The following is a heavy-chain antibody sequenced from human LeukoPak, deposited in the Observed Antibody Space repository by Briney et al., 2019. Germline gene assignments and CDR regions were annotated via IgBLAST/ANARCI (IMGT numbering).Heavy chain of an antibody. CDR3: ARDGITMVRGVFADYMDV. D-gene: IGHD3-10*01. Sequence: PGGSLRLSCAASGFTFSSYSMNWVRQAPGKGLEWVSSISSSSSYIYYADSVKGRFTISRDNAKNSLYLQMNSLRAEDTAVYYCARDGITMVRGVFADYMDVWGKGTTVTVSS. CDR2: ISSSSSYI. J-gene: IGHJ6*03. CDR1: GFTFSSYS. V-gene: IGHV3-21*01.